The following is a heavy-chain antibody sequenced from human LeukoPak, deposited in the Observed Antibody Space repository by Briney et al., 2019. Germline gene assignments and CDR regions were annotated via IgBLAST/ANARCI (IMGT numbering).Heavy chain of an antibody. Sequence: GGSLRLSCAASGFTFSSYAMSWVRQAPGKGLEWVSAISGDGDITYYADSVKGRFTISRDNSRNTLYLQMNSLRAEDTAVYYCARQSSGWYRSFDYWGQGTLVTVSS. V-gene: IGHV3-23*01. CDR1: GFTFSSYA. J-gene: IGHJ4*02. D-gene: IGHD6-19*01. CDR2: ISGDGDIT. CDR3: ARQSSGWYRSFDY.